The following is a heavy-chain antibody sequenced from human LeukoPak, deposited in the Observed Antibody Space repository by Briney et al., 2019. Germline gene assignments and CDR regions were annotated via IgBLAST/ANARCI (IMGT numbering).Heavy chain of an antibody. V-gene: IGHV4-59*08. CDR2: IYYSGST. J-gene: IGHJ6*02. CDR1: GGSISSYY. Sequence: SETLSLTCTVSGGSISSYYWSWIRQPPGKGLEWIGFIYYSGSTNYNPSLKSRVTISVDPSKNQFSLKLSSVTAADTAVYYCARLPWVQLWSYGMDVWGQGTAVTVSS. D-gene: IGHD5-18*01. CDR3: ARLPWVQLWSYGMDV.